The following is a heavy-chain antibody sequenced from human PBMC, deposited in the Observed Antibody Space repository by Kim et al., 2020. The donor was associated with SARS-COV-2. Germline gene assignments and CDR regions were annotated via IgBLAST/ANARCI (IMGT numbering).Heavy chain of an antibody. D-gene: IGHD6-13*01. Sequence: AETLSLTCTVSGVSISSSSYYWVWIRQPPGKGLEGIGCIYDSGSTYYNPSLKSRVTISVDTSKNQFSLKLSSVTAADTAVYYCARQSPIPYSSSWYPPSYYFDYWGQGTLVTVSS. V-gene: IGHV4-39*01. CDR2: IYDSGST. CDR3: ARQSPIPYSSSWYPPSYYFDY. J-gene: IGHJ4*02. CDR1: GVSISSSSYY.